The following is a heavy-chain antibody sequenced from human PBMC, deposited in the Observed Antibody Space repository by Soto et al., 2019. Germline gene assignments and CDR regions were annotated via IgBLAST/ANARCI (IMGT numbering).Heavy chain of an antibody. CDR2: MSHSGGT. Sequence: QVQLQQWGAGLLKPSETLSLTCAVYGGSVSSGSYYWSWIRQPPGKGLEWIGEMSHSGGTHLNPSLKSRVTISVDTSKNQFSLKMSSVTAADTSLYYCARVERGTATTVVDAFDIWGPGTMVTVSS. J-gene: IGHJ3*02. CDR1: GGSVSSGSYY. D-gene: IGHD1-1*01. V-gene: IGHV4-34*01. CDR3: ARVERGTATTVVDAFDI.